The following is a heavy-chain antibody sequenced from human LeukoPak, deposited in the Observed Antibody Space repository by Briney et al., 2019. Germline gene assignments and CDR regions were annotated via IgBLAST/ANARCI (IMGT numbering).Heavy chain of an antibody. CDR3: AKDSSRWFGEVNYYYYGMDV. V-gene: IGHV3-43*02. CDR2: ISGDGGST. J-gene: IGHJ6*02. Sequence: PGGSLRLSYAASGFTFDDYAMHWVRQAPGKGLEWVSLISGDGGSTYYADSVKGRFTISRDNSKNSLYLQMNSLRTEDTALYYCAKDSSRWFGEVNYYYYGMDVWGQGTTVTVSS. CDR1: GFTFDDYA. D-gene: IGHD3-10*01.